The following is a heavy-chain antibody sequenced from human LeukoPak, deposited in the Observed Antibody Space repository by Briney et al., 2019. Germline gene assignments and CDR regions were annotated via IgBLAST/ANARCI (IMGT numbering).Heavy chain of an antibody. Sequence: PGGSLRLSCAASGFTFSSYGMHWVRQAPGKGLEWVAFIRYDGSNKYYADSVKGRFTISRDNSKNTLYLQMNSLRAEDTAVYYCAKHRGYSYGYPVDYWGQGTLVTVSS. CDR3: AKHRGYSYGYPVDY. J-gene: IGHJ4*02. V-gene: IGHV3-30*02. CDR2: IRYDGSNK. CDR1: GFTFSSYG. D-gene: IGHD5-18*01.